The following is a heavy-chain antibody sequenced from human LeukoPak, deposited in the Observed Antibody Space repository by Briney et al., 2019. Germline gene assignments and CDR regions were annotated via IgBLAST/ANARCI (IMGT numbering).Heavy chain of an antibody. CDR1: GYAFTSVG. CDR2: ISPYNGNT. V-gene: IGHV1-18*01. J-gene: IGHJ4*02. D-gene: IGHD6-19*01. CDR3: ARAGPGSGWYFDY. Sequence: GASVKVSCTASGYAFTSVGITWVRRAPGQGLEWMGWISPYNGNTRYAQKFQGRVAMTTDTSTTTAYMELKGLRFNDTAVYYCARAGPGSGWYFDYWGQGTLVTVSS.